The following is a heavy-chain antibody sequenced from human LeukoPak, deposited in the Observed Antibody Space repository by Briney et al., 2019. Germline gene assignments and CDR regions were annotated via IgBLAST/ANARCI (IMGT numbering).Heavy chain of an antibody. Sequence: GGSLRLSCAASGFTFSSYWMHWVRQVPGKGLVWVSRINSGGSSTNYADSVKGRFTISRDNAKNTLYLQMNSLRAEDTAVYYCARYCTFRTCSGTKFDSWGQGTLVTVSS. CDR1: GFTFSSYW. CDR2: INSGGSST. J-gene: IGHJ4*02. D-gene: IGHD1-1*01. V-gene: IGHV3-74*01. CDR3: ARYCTFRTCSGTKFDS.